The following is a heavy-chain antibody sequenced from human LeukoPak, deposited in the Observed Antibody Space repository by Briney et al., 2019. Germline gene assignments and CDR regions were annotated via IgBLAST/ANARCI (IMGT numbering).Heavy chain of an antibody. CDR1: GYTLTELS. J-gene: IGHJ4*02. CDR2: FDPEDGET. CDR3: ATAVAHYYGSGSYYPYYFDY. D-gene: IGHD3-10*01. Sequence: ASVKVSCKVSGYTLTELSMHWVRQAPRKGLEWMGGFDPEDGETIYAQKFQGRVTMTEDTSTDTAYMELSSLRSEDTAVYYCATAVAHYYGSGSYYPYYFDYWGQGTLVTVSS. V-gene: IGHV1-24*01.